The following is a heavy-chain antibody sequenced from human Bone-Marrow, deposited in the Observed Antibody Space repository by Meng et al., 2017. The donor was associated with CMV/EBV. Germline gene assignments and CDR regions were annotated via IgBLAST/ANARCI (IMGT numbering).Heavy chain of an antibody. Sequence: GGSLRLSCAASGFTFSNYAMHWVRQAPGKGLEWVAVLSYDGTNKYFADSVKGRFTISRDNSKNTLYLQMNSLRTEDTALYYCARVAYDFWSGCGYWGQGNLVTVPS. D-gene: IGHD3-3*01. CDR1: GFTFSNYA. V-gene: IGHV3-30*04. J-gene: IGHJ4*02. CDR2: LSYDGTNK. CDR3: ARVAYDFWSGCGY.